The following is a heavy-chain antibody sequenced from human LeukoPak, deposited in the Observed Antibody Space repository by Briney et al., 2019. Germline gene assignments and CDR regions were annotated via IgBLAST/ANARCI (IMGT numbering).Heavy chain of an antibody. D-gene: IGHD6-13*01. CDR3: ARDRYSSSWYLDY. J-gene: IGHJ4*02. V-gene: IGHV3-33*01. CDR2: IWYDGSNK. Sequence: GGSLRLSCAASGFTFSSYGMHWVRQAPGKGPEWVAVIWYDGSNKYYGDSVKGRFTISRDNSKNTLYLQMNSLRAEDTAVYYCARDRYSSSWYLDYWGQGTLVTVSS. CDR1: GFTFSSYG.